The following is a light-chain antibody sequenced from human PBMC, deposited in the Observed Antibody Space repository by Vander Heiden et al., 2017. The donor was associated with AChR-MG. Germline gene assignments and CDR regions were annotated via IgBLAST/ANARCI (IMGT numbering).Light chain of an antibody. CDR3: QQTYSLPST. J-gene: IGKJ2*01. CDR1: QNIGTK. Sequence: DIQMTQSPSSLSASVGDRVTITCRASQNIGTKLNWYQRKPGEAPRLLVHGASNFQSGVPSRFRGSGSGTDFTLSMRMLQPEDFAAYYCQQTYSLPSTFGQGTRLAMK. V-gene: IGKV1-39*01. CDR2: GAS.